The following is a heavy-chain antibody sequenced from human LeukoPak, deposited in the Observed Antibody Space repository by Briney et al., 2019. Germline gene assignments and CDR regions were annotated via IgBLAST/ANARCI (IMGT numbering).Heavy chain of an antibody. CDR2: ISSSRSTI. CDR3: ASGNYYGSGSYYGVGAYFDY. D-gene: IGHD3-10*01. Sequence: PGGSLRLSCAASGFTFSDYYMSWIRQAPGKGLEWVSYISSSRSTIYYADSVKGRFTISRDNAKNSLYLQMNSLRAEDTAVYYCASGNYYGSGSYYGVGAYFDYWGQGTLVTVSS. CDR1: GFTFSDYY. V-gene: IGHV3-11*01. J-gene: IGHJ4*02.